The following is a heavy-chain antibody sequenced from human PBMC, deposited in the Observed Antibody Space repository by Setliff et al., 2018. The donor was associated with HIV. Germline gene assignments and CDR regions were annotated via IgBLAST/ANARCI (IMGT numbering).Heavy chain of an antibody. V-gene: IGHV3-23*01. Sequence: PGGSLRLSCAASGFTFSDYAMSWVRQAPGKGLEWVSTISGSGGSTYNADSVKGRFTISRDNSKSTLYLQMNSRRAEDTAVYYCAKDVYESGGQCDYWGQGTLVTVSS. CDR3: AKDVYESGGQCDY. J-gene: IGHJ4*02. CDR1: GFTFSDYA. CDR2: ISGSGGST. D-gene: IGHD1-20*01.